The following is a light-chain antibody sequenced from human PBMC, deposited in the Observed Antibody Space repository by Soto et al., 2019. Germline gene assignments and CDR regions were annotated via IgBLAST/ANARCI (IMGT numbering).Light chain of an antibody. V-gene: IGKV1-27*01. CDR2: DAS. CDR1: QDIGSS. Sequence: DIQMTQSPSSLSVSVGDRVTVTCRASQDIGSSLAWYQQKPGKVPKLLIYDASTLQSGVPSRFSGSGSGTDFTLTVSSLQPEDFATYFCQKYNNAPLTFGQGTKVEIK. J-gene: IGKJ1*01. CDR3: QKYNNAPLT.